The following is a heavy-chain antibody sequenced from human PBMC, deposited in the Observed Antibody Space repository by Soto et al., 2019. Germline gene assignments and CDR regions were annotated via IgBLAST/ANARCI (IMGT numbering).Heavy chain of an antibody. Sequence: TGGSLRLSCAAPEFTFNDYTVHWVRQAPGEGLEWVACLGHDDSDLYCADSVKGRFTISRDNSKNTLYLQMNSLRAEDTAVYYCVRNSGYDFWSGYLYWGQGTLVTVSS. CDR2: LGHDDSDL. CDR1: EFTFNDYT. J-gene: IGHJ4*02. D-gene: IGHD3-3*01. V-gene: IGHV3-30*02. CDR3: VRNSGYDFWSGYLY.